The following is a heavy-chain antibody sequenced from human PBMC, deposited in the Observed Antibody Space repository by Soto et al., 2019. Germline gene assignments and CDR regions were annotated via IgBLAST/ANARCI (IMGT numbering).Heavy chain of an antibody. D-gene: IGHD6-19*01. CDR1: GGTFSSYT. J-gene: IGHJ6*02. V-gene: IGHV1-69*02. CDR2: IIPILGIA. Sequence: QVQLVQSGAEVKKPGSSVKVSCKASGGTFSSYTISWVRQAPGQGLEWMGRIIPILGIANYAQKFQGRVTITADKTTSTAYMELSSLRSEDTAVYYCASAIAVAGNYYYYGMDVWDQGTTVTVSS. CDR3: ASAIAVAGNYYYYGMDV.